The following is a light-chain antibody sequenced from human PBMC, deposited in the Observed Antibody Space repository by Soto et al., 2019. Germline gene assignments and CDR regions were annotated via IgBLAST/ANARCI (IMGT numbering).Light chain of an antibody. J-gene: IGLJ1*01. CDR2: DVS. CDR1: SSDVGNYNV. V-gene: IGLV2-23*02. CDR3: CSYAGDSYV. Sequence: QSVLTQPASVSGSPGQSITISCTGTSSDVGNYNVVSWYQQHPGKAPKLMIYDVSKRPSGVSNRFSGSKSGNTASLTISGLQADDEADYYCCSYAGDSYVFGTGTKVTVL.